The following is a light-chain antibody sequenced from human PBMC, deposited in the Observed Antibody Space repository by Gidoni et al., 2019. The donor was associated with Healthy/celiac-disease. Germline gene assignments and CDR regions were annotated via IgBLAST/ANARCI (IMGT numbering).Light chain of an antibody. J-gene: IGKJ2*01. Sequence: EIVLTQSPATLSVSPGERATLSCRASQRVSSNLAWYQQKPGQAPRLLIYGASNRATGIPARFSGSGSGTEFTLTISSLQSEDFAVYYCQQYNNWPLYTVXXXTKLEIK. CDR1: QRVSSN. CDR3: QQYNNWPLYT. CDR2: GAS. V-gene: IGKV3-15*01.